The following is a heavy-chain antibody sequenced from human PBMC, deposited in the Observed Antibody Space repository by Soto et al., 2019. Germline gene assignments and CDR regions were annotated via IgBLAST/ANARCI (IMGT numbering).Heavy chain of an antibody. Sequence: ASVKVSCKASGYTFTSYAMHWVRQAPGQRLEWMGWINAGNGNTKYSQKFQGRVTITRDTSASTAYMELSSLISEDTAVYYCARDKGSSWYFDYWGQGTLVTVSS. J-gene: IGHJ4*02. CDR2: INAGNGNT. D-gene: IGHD6-13*01. CDR1: GYTFTSYA. CDR3: ARDKGSSWYFDY. V-gene: IGHV1-3*01.